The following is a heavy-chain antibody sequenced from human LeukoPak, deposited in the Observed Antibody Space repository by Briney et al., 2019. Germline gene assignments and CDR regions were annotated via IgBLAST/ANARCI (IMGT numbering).Heavy chain of an antibody. J-gene: IGHJ4*02. V-gene: IGHV3-23*01. CDR3: ARRTYDSSGYYYLFDY. D-gene: IGHD3-22*01. CDR2: ISGSGGST. CDR1: GFTFSSYA. Sequence: GGSLRLSCAASGFTFSSYAMSWVRQAPGKGLEWVSAISGSGGSTYYADSVKGRFTISRDNSKNTLYLQMNSLRAEDTAVYYCARRTYDSSGYYYLFDYWGQGTLVTVSS.